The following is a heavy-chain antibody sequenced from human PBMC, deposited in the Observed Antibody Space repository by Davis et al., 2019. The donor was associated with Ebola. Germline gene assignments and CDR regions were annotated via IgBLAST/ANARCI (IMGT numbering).Heavy chain of an antibody. V-gene: IGHV4-39*01. J-gene: IGHJ5*02. CDR1: GGSISSNTYY. CDR2: VSYSGRT. D-gene: IGHD3-10*01. CDR3: ARALYYYGSGNRNWFDP. Sequence: MPGGSLRLSCTVSGGSISSNTYYWGWIRQPPGKGLEWIGTVSYSGRTFYNPSLKSRVTMSVDTSKNQFSVKLNSVTAADTAVYFCARALYYYGSGNRNWFDPWGQGALVTVSS.